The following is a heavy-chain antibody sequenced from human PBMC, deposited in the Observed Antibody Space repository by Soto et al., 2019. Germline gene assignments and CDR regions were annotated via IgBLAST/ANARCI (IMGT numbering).Heavy chain of an antibody. J-gene: IGHJ4*02. Sequence: PGESLKISCKGSGYSFTSYWISWVRQMPGKGLEWMGRIDPSDSYTNYSPSFQGHVTISADKSISTAYLQWSSLKASDTAMYYCARHPYCGGDCYHGVEDYWGQGTLVTVSS. V-gene: IGHV5-10-1*01. CDR3: ARHPYCGGDCYHGVEDY. D-gene: IGHD2-21*02. CDR2: IDPSDSYT. CDR1: GYSFTSYW.